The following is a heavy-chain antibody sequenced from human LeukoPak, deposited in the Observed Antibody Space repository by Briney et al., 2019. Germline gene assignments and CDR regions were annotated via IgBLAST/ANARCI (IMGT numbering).Heavy chain of an antibody. CDR1: GGSFSGYY. D-gene: IGHD3-22*01. CDR2: INHSGST. J-gene: IGHJ5*01. Sequence: PSETLSLTCAVYGGSFSGYYWRWIRQPPRKGLDWIGEINHSGSTNSNPSLKSRVTISVDTSKNQFSLKLSSVTAADTAVYYCARGPIITMMKPSSWFDYWGQGTLVTVSS. V-gene: IGHV4-34*01. CDR3: ARGPIITMMKPSSWFDY.